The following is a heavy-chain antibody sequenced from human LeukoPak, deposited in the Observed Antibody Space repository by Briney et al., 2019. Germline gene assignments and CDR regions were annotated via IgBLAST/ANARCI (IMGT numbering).Heavy chain of an antibody. CDR3: ATGNPRSFDY. CDR2: ISYDGSNK. Sequence: GGSLRLSCAASGFTFSSYGMHWVRQAPGKGLEWVAVISYDGSNKYYADSVKGRFTISRDNSKNTLYPQMNSLRAEDTAVYYCATGNPRSFDYWGQGTLVTVSS. CDR1: GFTFSSYG. J-gene: IGHJ4*02. V-gene: IGHV3-30*03.